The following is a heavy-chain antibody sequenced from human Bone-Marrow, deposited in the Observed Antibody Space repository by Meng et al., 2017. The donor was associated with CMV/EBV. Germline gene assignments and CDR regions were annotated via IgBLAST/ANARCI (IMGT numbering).Heavy chain of an antibody. CDR1: GYTFTGYY. V-gene: IGHV1-2*02. CDR3: ARGYCSGASCYIDD. J-gene: IGHJ4*02. Sequence: ASVKVSCKASGYTFTGYYMNWVRQAPGQGLEWMGWVNANSGAKDYAQKFQGRVTMTRDTSISTAYMELSRLRSDDTAVYYCARGYCSGASCYIDDWGQGTLVTVYS. D-gene: IGHD2-2*02. CDR2: VNANSGAK.